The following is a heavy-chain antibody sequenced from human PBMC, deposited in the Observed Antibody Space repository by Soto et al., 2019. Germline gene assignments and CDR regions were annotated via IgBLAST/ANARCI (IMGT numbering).Heavy chain of an antibody. Sequence: RRLSCATSGFTFSSYWMSWVRQAPGKGLEWVANIKQDGSEKYYVDSVKGRFTISRDNAKNSLYLQMNSLRAEDTAVYYCARDAQYYYGSGSYLNYWGQGTLVTVS. CDR3: ARDAQYYYGSGSYLNY. CDR2: IKQDGSEK. J-gene: IGHJ4*02. D-gene: IGHD3-10*01. CDR1: GFTFSSYW. V-gene: IGHV3-7*01.